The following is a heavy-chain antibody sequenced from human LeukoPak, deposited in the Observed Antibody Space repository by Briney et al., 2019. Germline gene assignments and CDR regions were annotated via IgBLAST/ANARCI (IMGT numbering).Heavy chain of an antibody. Sequence: GGSLRLSCAASGFTFSSYSMNWVRQAPGKGLEWVANIRHDGFETYSVDSVKGRFTISRDNAKNSLYLQMNSLRAEDTAVYYCARELPTVATLGVINYWGQGTLVTVSS. CDR3: ARELPTVATLGVINY. J-gene: IGHJ4*02. D-gene: IGHD4-23*01. V-gene: IGHV3-7*01. CDR1: GFTFSSYS. CDR2: IRHDGFET.